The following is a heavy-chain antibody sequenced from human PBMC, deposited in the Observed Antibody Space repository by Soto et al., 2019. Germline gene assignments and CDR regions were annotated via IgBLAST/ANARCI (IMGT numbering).Heavy chain of an antibody. Sequence: GGSLRLSCATSGFTFSSXEMNWVRQAPGKGLEWVSYISSSGSTIYYADSVKGRFTISRDNAKNSLYLQMNSLRAEDTAVYYCARIYDFWSGPQKGMDVGGQGTTVPVSS. D-gene: IGHD3-3*01. V-gene: IGHV3-48*03. CDR3: ARIYDFWSGPQKGMDV. CDR2: ISSSGSTI. J-gene: IGHJ6*02. CDR1: GFTFSSXE.